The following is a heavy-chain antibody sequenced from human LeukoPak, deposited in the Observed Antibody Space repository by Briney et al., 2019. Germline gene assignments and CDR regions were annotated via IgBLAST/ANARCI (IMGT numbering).Heavy chain of an antibody. CDR3: ARGLGYGDYYGIDV. D-gene: IGHD3-16*01. J-gene: IGHJ6*02. CDR1: GFTFSDYY. V-gene: IGHV3-11*01. CDR2: ISSSGSTI. Sequence: PGGFLRLSCAASGFTFSDYYMSWLRQAPGKGLEWVSYISSSGSTIYYADSVKGRFTISRDNAKNLLYLQMNSLRAEDTAVYYCARGLGYGDYYGIDVWGQGTTVTVSS.